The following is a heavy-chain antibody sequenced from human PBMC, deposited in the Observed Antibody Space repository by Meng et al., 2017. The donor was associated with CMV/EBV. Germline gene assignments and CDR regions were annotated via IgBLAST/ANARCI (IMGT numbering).Heavy chain of an antibody. CDR2: IYYSGST. CDR3: EESSLRFLELDYYYYGMDV. V-gene: IGHV4-59*01. Sequence: GSLRLSCTVSGGSISSYYWSWIRQPPGKGLEWIGYIYYSGSTNYNPSLKSRVTISVDTPKNQFSLKLSSVTAADTAVYYCEESSLRFLELDYYYYGMDVWGQGTTVTVSS. J-gene: IGHJ6*02. D-gene: IGHD3-3*01. CDR1: GGSISSYY.